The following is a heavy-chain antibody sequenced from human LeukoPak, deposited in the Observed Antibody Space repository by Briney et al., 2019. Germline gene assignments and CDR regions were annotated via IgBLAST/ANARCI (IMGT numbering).Heavy chain of an antibody. J-gene: IGHJ5*02. CDR1: GFTFSSYG. CDR2: IRYDGSNK. CDR3: ARIKDCSGGSCYSVGWFDP. V-gene: IGHV3-30*02. D-gene: IGHD2-15*01. Sequence: GGSLRLSCAASGFTFSSYGMHWVRQAPGKGLEWVAFIRYDGSNKYYADSVKGRFTISRDNSKNTLYLQMNSLRSEDTAVYYCARIKDCSGGSCYSVGWFDPWGQGTLVTVSS.